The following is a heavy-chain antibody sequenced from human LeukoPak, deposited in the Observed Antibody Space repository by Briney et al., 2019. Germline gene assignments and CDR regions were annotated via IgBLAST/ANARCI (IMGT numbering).Heavy chain of an antibody. D-gene: IGHD1-26*01. Sequence: SETLSLTCTVSGGSISSYYWSWIRQPPGKGLEWIGYIYYSGSTNYNPSLKSRVTISVDTSKNQFSLKLSSVTAADTAVYYCASLHSGSYSTRGAFDIWGQGTMVTVSS. V-gene: IGHV4-59*01. CDR3: ASLHSGSYSTRGAFDI. CDR2: IYYSGST. J-gene: IGHJ3*02. CDR1: GGSISSYY.